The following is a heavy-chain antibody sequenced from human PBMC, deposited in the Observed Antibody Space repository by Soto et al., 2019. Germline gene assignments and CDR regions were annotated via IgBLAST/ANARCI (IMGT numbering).Heavy chain of an antibody. V-gene: IGHV3-48*02. Sequence: GSLTRSCAASGFSLSSYSMNSVRQAPGKGLEWVSYISSSSNTIYYADSVKGRFTISRDNGKNSLYLQMNSPRDEDTAVYYCARMRTTSQRPFDSWGQGTLVTVPS. CDR2: ISSSSNTI. J-gene: IGHJ4*02. D-gene: IGHD1-7*01. CDR1: GFSLSSYS. CDR3: ARMRTTSQRPFDS.